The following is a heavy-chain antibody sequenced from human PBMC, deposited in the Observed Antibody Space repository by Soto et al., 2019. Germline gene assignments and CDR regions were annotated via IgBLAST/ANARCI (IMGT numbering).Heavy chain of an antibody. CDR3: TALPAAMVYFDY. CDR1: GFTFSNAW. J-gene: IGHJ4*02. D-gene: IGHD2-2*01. CDR2: IKSKTDGGTT. V-gene: IGHV3-15*01. Sequence: VQLVESGGGLVKPGGSLRLSCAASGFTFSNAWMSWVRQAPGKGLEWVGRIKSKTDGGTTDYAAPVKGRFTISRDDSKNTLYLQMNSLKTEDTAVYYCTALPAAMVYFDYWGQGTLVTVSS.